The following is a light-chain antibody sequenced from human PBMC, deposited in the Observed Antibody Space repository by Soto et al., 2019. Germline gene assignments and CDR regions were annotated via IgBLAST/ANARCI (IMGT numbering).Light chain of an antibody. CDR2: ATS. CDR3: QPAHGFPPT. J-gene: IGKJ4*01. CDR1: QGIGNW. V-gene: IGKV1-12*01. Sequence: DIQMTQSPSSVSASVGDRLTITCRASQGIGNWLAWYQQKPGKAPELLIYATSSLRGGVPSRFSGSGYGTDFTLTSSSRQPEDSATYYWQPAHGFPPTFGGGTKVEIK.